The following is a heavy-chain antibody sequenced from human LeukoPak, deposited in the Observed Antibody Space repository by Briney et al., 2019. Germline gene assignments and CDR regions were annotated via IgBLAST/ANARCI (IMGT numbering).Heavy chain of an antibody. D-gene: IGHD4-23*01. V-gene: IGHV3-48*01. CDR2: LSSSSSVI. CDR1: GFTFSTYA. J-gene: IGHJ4*02. CDR3: TTTVVTPGGDY. Sequence: GGSLRLSCAASGFTFSTYAMDWVRQAPGKGLEWVSYLSSSSSVIYHADSVKGRFTISRDNAKNSLYLQMNSLKTEDTAVYYCTTTVVTPGGDYWGQGTLVTVSS.